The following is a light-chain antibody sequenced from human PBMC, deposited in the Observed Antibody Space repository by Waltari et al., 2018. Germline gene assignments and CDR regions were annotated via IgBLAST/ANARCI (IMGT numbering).Light chain of an antibody. J-gene: IGLJ1*01. CDR1: EFPQQY. V-gene: IGLV3-25*03. CDR3: QSADSSGAYV. Sequence: SYELTQPPSVSVSPGQTARITFPGDEFPQQYTYWYRQRPGQATVEVIFKDSQRASGIPWRFSGSSSGTTGTLTITGVQAEDEADYYCQSADSSGAYVFGTGTKVTVL. CDR2: KDS.